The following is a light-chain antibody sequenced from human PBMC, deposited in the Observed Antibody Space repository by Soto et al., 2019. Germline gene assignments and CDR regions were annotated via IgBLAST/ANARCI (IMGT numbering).Light chain of an antibody. J-gene: IGKJ1*01. CDR3: QQYNSYS. V-gene: IGKV1-5*02. CDR1: QSISSW. CDR2: DAS. Sequence: SPSTLSPSVGDRVSIICRASQSISSWLAWYQQKPGKAPKLLIYDASSLESGVPSRFSGSGSGTEFTLTISSLQPDDFATYYCQQYNSYSFGQGTKVDIK.